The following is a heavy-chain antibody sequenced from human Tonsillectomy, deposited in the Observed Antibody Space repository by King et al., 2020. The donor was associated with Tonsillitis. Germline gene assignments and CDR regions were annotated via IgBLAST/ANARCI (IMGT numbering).Heavy chain of an antibody. D-gene: IGHD4-11*01. J-gene: IGHJ4*02. CDR3: VKEDSQYYFDF. CDR2: VSSDGNKK. CDR1: GFTFSTYG. V-gene: IGHV3-30*18. Sequence: VQLVESGGGVVQPGRSLRLSCAASGFTFSTYGMHWGRQAPGRGLEWVAIVSSDGNKKYYAESVKGRFTISRDNSKNTLYLQMDSLRSEDTALYYCVKEDSQYYFDFWGQGTLVTVAS.